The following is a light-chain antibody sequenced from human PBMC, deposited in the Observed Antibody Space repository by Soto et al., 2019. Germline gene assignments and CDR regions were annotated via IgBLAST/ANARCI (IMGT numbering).Light chain of an antibody. CDR2: GAS. CDR1: QSVSSN. Sequence: EIVMAQYPATLSVSPGERATLSFRTSQSVSSNLAWYQQKPGQAPRLLIYGASTRATGIPARFSGSGSGTEFTLTISSLQSEDFAVYYCQQYNNWPSWTFGQGTKVDIK. J-gene: IGKJ1*01. V-gene: IGKV3-15*01. CDR3: QQYNNWPSWT.